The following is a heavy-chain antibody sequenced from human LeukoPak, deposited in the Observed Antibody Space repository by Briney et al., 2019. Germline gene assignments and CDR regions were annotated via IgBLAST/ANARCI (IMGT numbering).Heavy chain of an antibody. V-gene: IGHV3-30-3*02. Sequence: PGGPLRLSCAASGFTFSSYAMHWVRQAPGKGLEWVAVISYDGSNKYYADSVKGRFTISRDNSKNTLYLQMNSLRGEDTAVYYCAKNENSASYPPSATWGQGTLVTVSS. J-gene: IGHJ5*02. CDR3: AKNENSASYPPSAT. CDR2: ISYDGSNK. CDR1: GFTFSSYA. D-gene: IGHD1-26*01.